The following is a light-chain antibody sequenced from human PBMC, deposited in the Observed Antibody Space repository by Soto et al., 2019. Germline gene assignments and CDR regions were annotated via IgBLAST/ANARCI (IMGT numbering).Light chain of an antibody. CDR1: QSISSTF. J-gene: IGKJ1*01. CDR2: GAS. CDR3: QQYESSWT. Sequence: EIVLTQSPGTLSLSPGERATLSCRASQSISSTFLAWYQHKPGQAPRGHIYGASRSATSIPDRFSGSGSGTDFTLTISRLEPEELAVYYCQQYESSWTFGHGTKVE. V-gene: IGKV3-20*01.